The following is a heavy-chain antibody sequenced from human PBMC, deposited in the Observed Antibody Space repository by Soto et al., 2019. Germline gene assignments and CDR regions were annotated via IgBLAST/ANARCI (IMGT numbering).Heavy chain of an antibody. Sequence: SETLSLTCAVYGGSISGYYWSWIRQPPGKGLEWIGEINHSGSTNYNPSLKSRVTISVDTSKNQFSLKLSSVTAADTAVYYCAITYYYDSSGYYYVYFDYWGQGTLVTVSS. CDR3: AITYYYDSSGYYYVYFDY. CDR1: GGSISGYY. J-gene: IGHJ4*02. V-gene: IGHV4-34*01. D-gene: IGHD3-22*01. CDR2: INHSGST.